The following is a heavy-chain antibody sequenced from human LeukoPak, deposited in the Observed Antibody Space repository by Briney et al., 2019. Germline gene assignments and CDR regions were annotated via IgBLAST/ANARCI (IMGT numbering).Heavy chain of an antibody. CDR2: IRFDGSNK. J-gene: IGHJ6*02. V-gene: IGHV3-30*02. CDR3: ASGPYYYYGMDV. Sequence: GGSLRLSCAASGFTFSTYGMHWVRQAPGKGLEWVAFIRFDGSNKYYADSVKGRFTISRDNSLYLQMNSLRAEDTAVYYCASGPYYYYGMDVWGQGTTVTVSS. D-gene: IGHD6-25*01. CDR1: GFTFSTYG.